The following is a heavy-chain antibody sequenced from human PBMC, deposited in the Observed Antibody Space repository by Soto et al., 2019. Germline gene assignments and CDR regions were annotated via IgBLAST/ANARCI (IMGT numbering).Heavy chain of an antibody. V-gene: IGHV4-30-2*01. CDR3: ARDATKDSYAFDI. CDR2: IYHSGST. J-gene: IGHJ3*02. CDR1: GGSISSGGYS. Sequence: QLQLQEYGSGLVKPSQTLSLTCAVSGGSISSGGYSWSWIRQPPGKGLEWIGYIYHSGSTYYTPSLKSRVTIAVERSKNKFSLKPSSVNAADTALYYGARDATKDSYAFDIRGQGTMGTVSS.